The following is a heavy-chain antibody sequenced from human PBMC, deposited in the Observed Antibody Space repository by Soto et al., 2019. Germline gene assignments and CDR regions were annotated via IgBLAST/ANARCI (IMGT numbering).Heavy chain of an antibody. CDR3: AKRSATRQSHFDS. J-gene: IGHJ4*02. Sequence: EVQLLESGGGLVQPGGSLRLSCAASGFTFSNYAMSWVHQAPGKGLEWVSAISGSGGSTYYADSVKGRFTISRDNSKNTLYLQMSSLRAEDTAVYYCAKRSATRQSHFDSWGQGTLVTVSS. CDR1: GFTFSNYA. V-gene: IGHV3-23*01. CDR2: ISGSGGST. D-gene: IGHD5-12*01.